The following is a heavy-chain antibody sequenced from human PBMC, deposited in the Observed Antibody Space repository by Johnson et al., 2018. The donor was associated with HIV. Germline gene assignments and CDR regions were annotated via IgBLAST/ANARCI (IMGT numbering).Heavy chain of an antibody. D-gene: IGHD1-1*01. CDR2: ISYDGSNK. Sequence: VQLVESGGGLVQPGRSLRLSCAASRFTFSTYGMHWVRQAPGKGLEWVAVISYDGSNKYYADSVKGRFTISRDNSKNTLFLQMNSLRPEDTAVYYCANRRGIGDGTTGSLDIWGQGTMVTVSS. J-gene: IGHJ3*02. CDR3: ANRRGIGDGTTGSLDI. V-gene: IGHV3-30*18. CDR1: RFTFSTYG.